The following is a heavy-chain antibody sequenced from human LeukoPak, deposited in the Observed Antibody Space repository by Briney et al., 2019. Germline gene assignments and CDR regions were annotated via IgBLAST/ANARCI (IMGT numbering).Heavy chain of an antibody. D-gene: IGHD2-15*01. CDR3: ARVIYCSGGSCYDGAWFDP. V-gene: IGHV4-34*01. CDR2: IYRSGST. J-gene: IGHJ5*02. Sequence: SETLSLTCAVYGGSFSGYYWSWIRQPPGKGLEWIGSIYRSGSTYYNPSLKSRVTISVDTPKNQFSLKLISVTAADTAVYYCARVIYCSGGSCYDGAWFDPWGQGTLVTVSS. CDR1: GGSFSGYY.